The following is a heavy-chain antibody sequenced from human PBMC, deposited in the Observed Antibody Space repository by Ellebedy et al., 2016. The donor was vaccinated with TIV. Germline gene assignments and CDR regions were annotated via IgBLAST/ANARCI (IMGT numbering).Heavy chain of an antibody. V-gene: IGHV1-69*04. Sequence: AASVKVSCKASVGTFSSYAISWVRQAPGQGLEWMGRIIPILGIANYAQKFQGRVTITADKSTSTAYMELSSLRSEDTAVYYCARGDYDYGMDVWGQGTTVTVSS. D-gene: IGHD3-22*01. CDR2: IIPILGIA. CDR1: VGTFSSYA. J-gene: IGHJ6*02. CDR3: ARGDYDYGMDV.